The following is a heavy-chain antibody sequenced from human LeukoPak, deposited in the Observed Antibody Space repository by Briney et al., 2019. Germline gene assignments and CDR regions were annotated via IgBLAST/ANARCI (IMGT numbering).Heavy chain of an antibody. CDR2: ISYDGSNK. CDR3: ARVYKAPFYDSDNNWFDP. CDR1: GFTFSSYA. Sequence: GSLRLSCAASGFTFSSYAMHWVRQAPGKGLEWVAVISYDGSNKYYADSVKGRFTISRDNSKNTLYLQMNSLRAEDTAVYYCARVYKAPFYDSDNNWFDPWGQGTLVTVSS. V-gene: IGHV3-30-3*01. J-gene: IGHJ5*02. D-gene: IGHD3-22*01.